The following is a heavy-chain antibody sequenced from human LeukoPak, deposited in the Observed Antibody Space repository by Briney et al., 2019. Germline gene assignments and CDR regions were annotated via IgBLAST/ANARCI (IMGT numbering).Heavy chain of an antibody. Sequence: GGSLRLSCAASGFNFNSYGMNWVRQAPGRGLEWISYITISSDAIYYADSVKGRFTISRDNAKNSLYLQMNSLRAEDTAVYFCARDPRSIAVVKIDYWGQGTLVTVSS. CDR3: ARDPRSIAVVKIDY. D-gene: IGHD6-19*01. CDR1: GFNFNSYG. CDR2: ITISSDAI. J-gene: IGHJ4*02. V-gene: IGHV3-48*04.